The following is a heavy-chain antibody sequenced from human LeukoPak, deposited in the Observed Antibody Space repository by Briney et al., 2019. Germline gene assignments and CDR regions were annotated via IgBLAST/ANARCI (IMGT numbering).Heavy chain of an antibody. CDR2: MNPNSGNT. D-gene: IGHD2-2*01. CDR1: VYTFTSYD. J-gene: IGHJ6*02. V-gene: IGHV1-8*01. CDR3: ARVRSSTSWGYYYYYGMDV. Sequence: RASVKVSCKAPVYTFTSYDINWVRQATGQGLEWMGWMNPNSGNTGYAQKFQGRVTMTRNTSISTAYMELSSLRSEDTAVYYCARVRSSTSWGYYYYYGMDVWGQGTTVTVSS.